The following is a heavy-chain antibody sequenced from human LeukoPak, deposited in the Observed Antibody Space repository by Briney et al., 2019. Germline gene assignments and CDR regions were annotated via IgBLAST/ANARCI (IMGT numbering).Heavy chain of an antibody. CDR2: IYSGGST. V-gene: IGHV3-66*01. Sequence: GGSLRLSCAASGFTVSSNYMSWVRQAPGKGLEWVSVIYSGGSTYYADSVKGRFTISRDNSKNTLYLQMNSLRAEDTAVYYCARRYCSSTSCYTFDAFDIWGQGTMVTVSS. D-gene: IGHD2-2*02. CDR3: ARRYCSSTSCYTFDAFDI. J-gene: IGHJ3*02. CDR1: GFTVSSNY.